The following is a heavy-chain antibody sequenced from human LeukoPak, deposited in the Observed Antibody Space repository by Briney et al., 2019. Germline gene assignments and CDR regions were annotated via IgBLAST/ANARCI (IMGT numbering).Heavy chain of an antibody. J-gene: IGHJ6*03. CDR2: IYTSGSI. CDR1: GGSISSYY. V-gene: IGHV4-4*07. CDR3: ARVESGYSFRHYYYYMDV. Sequence: SETLSLTCSVSGGSISSYYWSWIRQPAWKGLEWIGRIYTSGSINYNRSLKSRVTMSVDTSKNQFSLKLSSVTAADTAVYYCARVESGYSFRHYYYYMDVWGKGTTVTVSS. D-gene: IGHD3-3*01.